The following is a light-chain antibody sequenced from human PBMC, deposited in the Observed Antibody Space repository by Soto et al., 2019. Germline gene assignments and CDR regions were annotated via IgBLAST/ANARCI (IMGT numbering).Light chain of an antibody. CDR2: GAS. CDR3: QQYGNSPVT. J-gene: IGKJ1*01. CDR1: QSVNSNY. Sequence: EIVLTQSPGTLSLSPGERATLSCRASQSVNSNYLAWYQQKPGQAPRLLIYGASNRSTGIPDRFGGGGSGTDFILTISRLEPEDFAVYYCQQYGNSPVTFGHGTKVEVK. V-gene: IGKV3-20*01.